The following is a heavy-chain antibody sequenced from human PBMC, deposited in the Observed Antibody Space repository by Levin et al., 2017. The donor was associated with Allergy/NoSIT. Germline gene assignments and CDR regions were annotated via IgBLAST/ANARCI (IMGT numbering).Heavy chain of an antibody. V-gene: IGHV4-61*02. CDR3: ARAEVGSEH. Sequence: PSETLSLTCKVSGGSISSGSYYWSWIRQPAAKGLEWIGRIYSSGSANYNPSLKSRVTISVDTSKNQFSLKLSSVTAADTVVYYCARAEVGSEHWGQGTLVTVSS. CDR1: GGSISSGSYY. J-gene: IGHJ4*02. CDR2: IYSSGSA. D-gene: IGHD3-10*01.